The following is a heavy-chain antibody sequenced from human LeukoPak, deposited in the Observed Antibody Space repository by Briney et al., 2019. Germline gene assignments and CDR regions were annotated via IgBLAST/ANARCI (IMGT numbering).Heavy chain of an antibody. Sequence: SETLSLTCTVPGGSISSYYWSWIRQPPGKGLEWIGYIYYSGSTNYNPSLKSRVTISVDTSKNQLSLNVNSVTAADPAVYYCAIVMGASWFFYLDVWGKGTTVTVSS. V-gene: IGHV4-59*12. CDR3: AIVMGASWFFYLDV. CDR2: IYYSGST. CDR1: GGSISSYY. D-gene: IGHD3-16*02. J-gene: IGHJ6*04.